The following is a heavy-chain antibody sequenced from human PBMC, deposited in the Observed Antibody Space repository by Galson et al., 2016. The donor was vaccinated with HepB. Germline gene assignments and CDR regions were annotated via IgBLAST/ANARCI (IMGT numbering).Heavy chain of an antibody. CDR3: TRAFYYDSTGYYRPFDY. Sequence: SLRLSCAASGFTFSSYAMSWVRQAPGKGLEWVGFIRSKAYGGTTEYAASVKGRFTISRDDSKSIAYLQMNSLKTEDTAVYYCTRAFYYDSTGYYRPFDYWGQGTLVTVSS. J-gene: IGHJ4*02. CDR2: IRSKAYGGTT. D-gene: IGHD3-22*01. CDR1: GFTFSSYA. V-gene: IGHV3-49*04.